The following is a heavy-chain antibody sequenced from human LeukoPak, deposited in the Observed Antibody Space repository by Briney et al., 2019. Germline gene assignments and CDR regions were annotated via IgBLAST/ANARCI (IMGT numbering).Heavy chain of an antibody. J-gene: IGHJ5*02. CDR1: VGSISNYY. CDR2: IYYSGNT. D-gene: IGHD6-13*01. Sequence: SETLSLTCTVSVGSISNYYWSWIRQPPGKGLEWIGYIYYSGNTNYNPSLKSRVTISIDSSRNQLSLKLSSVTAADTAVYYCARVFSSRFDPWGQGTLVTVSS. V-gene: IGHV4-59*01. CDR3: ARVFSSRFDP.